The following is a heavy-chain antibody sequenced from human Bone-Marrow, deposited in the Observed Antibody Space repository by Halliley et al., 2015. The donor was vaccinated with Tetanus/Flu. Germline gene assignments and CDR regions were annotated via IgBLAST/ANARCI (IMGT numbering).Heavy chain of an antibody. CDR2: IGGTGGTT. D-gene: IGHD6-13*01. CDR3: AKDSSSWFEDYFGY. J-gene: IGHJ4*02. V-gene: IGHV3-23*01. Sequence: IGGTGGTTSNADAVEGRFTITRDDSKNAFYLGMNSLRADDTALFFCAKDSSSWFEDYFGYWGRGTLVTVSS.